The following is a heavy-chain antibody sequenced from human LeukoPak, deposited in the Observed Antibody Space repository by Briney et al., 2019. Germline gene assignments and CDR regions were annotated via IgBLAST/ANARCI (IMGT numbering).Heavy chain of an antibody. J-gene: IGHJ6*02. V-gene: IGHV1-8*01. Sequence: ASVKVSCKASGYTFTSYDINWVRQATGHGLEWMGWMNPNSGNTGYAQKFQGRVTMTRNTSISTAYMELSSLRSEDTAVYYCARSVSRVSDWWGWDYYYGMDVWGQGTTVTVSS. CDR1: GYTFTSYD. CDR2: MNPNSGNT. CDR3: ARSVSRVSDWWGWDYYYGMDV. D-gene: IGHD2-21*01.